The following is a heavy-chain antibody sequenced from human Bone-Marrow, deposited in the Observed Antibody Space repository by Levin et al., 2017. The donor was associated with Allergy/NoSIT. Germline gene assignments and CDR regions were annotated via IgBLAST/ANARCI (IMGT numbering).Heavy chain of an antibody. Sequence: SETLSLTCAVYGGSFSGYYWSWIRQPPGKGLEWIGEINHSGSTNYNPSLKSRVTISVDTSKNQFSLKLSSVTAADTAVYYCARGLPYYDILTGYYRPVYFQHWGQGTLVTVSS. CDR3: ARGLPYYDILTGYYRPVYFQH. CDR1: GGSFSGYY. CDR2: INHSGST. D-gene: IGHD3-9*01. J-gene: IGHJ1*01. V-gene: IGHV4-34*01.